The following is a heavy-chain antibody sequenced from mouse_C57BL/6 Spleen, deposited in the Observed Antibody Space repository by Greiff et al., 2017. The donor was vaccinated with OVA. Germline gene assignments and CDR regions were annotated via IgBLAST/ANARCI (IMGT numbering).Heavy chain of an antibody. V-gene: IGHV1-22*01. Sequence: EVKLQESGPELVKPGASVKMSCKASGYTFTDYNMHWVKQSHGKSLEWIGYINPNNGGTSYNQKFKGKATLTVNKSSSTAYMELRRLTSEDSAVYYCARSPYYYGSDFDYWGQGTTLTVSS. CDR1: GYTFTDYN. J-gene: IGHJ2*01. CDR2: INPNNGGT. CDR3: ARSPYYYGSDFDY. D-gene: IGHD1-1*01.